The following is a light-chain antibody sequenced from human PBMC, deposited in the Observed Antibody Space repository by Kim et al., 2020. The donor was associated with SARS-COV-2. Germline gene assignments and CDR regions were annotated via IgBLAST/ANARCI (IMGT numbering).Light chain of an antibody. Sequence: QSALTQPASVSGSPGQSITISCTGTSSDVGSYNLVSWYQQHPGKAPKLMIYEVNKRPSGVSNRFSGSKSGNTASLTISGLQAEDEADYYCCSYAGSYTLVFGGGTKVTVL. CDR3: CSYAGSYTLV. CDR2: EVN. J-gene: IGLJ2*01. V-gene: IGLV2-23*02. CDR1: SSDVGSYNL.